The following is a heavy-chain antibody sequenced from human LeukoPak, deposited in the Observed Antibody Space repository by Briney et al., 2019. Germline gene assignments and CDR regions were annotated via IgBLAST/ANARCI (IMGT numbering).Heavy chain of an antibody. CDR2: IIPIFGTA. V-gene: IGHV1-69*05. D-gene: IGHD2-2*01. Sequence: SVKVSCKASGGTFSSYAISWVRQAPGQGLEWMGGIIPIFGTANYAQKFQGRVTITTDESTSTAYMELSSLRSDDTAVYYCARPKYQLLFDAFDIWGQGTMVTVSS. J-gene: IGHJ3*02. CDR1: GGTFSSYA. CDR3: ARPKYQLLFDAFDI.